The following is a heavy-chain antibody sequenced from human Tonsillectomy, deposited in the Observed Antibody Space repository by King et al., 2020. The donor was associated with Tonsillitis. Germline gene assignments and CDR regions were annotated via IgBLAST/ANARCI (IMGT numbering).Heavy chain of an antibody. CDR1: GFTFSRYN. D-gene: IGHD3-10*01. J-gene: IGHJ4*02. CDR2: ISSSSSTI. V-gene: IGHV3-48*01. Sequence: VQLVESGGGLVQPGGSLRLSCAASGFTFSRYNMNWVRQAPGKWLEWVSYISSSSSTIYYADSVKGRFTVSRDNAKDSLYLQMNYLRAEDTAVYYCARDYYNSGSYSFDYWGQGTLVTVSS. CDR3: ARDYYNSGSYSFDY.